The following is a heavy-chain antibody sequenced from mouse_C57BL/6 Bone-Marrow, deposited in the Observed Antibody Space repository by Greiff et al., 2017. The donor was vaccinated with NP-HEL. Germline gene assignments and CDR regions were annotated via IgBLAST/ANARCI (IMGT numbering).Heavy chain of an antibody. V-gene: IGHV5-4*01. J-gene: IGHJ4*01. CDR1: GFTFSSYA. CDR2: ISDGGSYT. D-gene: IGHD2-3*01. CDR3: AREGGGYYEDAMDY. Sequence: EVQLVESGGGLVKPGGSLKLSCAASGFTFSSYAMSWVRQTPEKRLEWVATISDGGSYTYYPDNVKGRFTISRDNAKNNLYLQMSHLKSEDTAMYYCAREGGGYYEDAMDYWGQGTSVTVSS.